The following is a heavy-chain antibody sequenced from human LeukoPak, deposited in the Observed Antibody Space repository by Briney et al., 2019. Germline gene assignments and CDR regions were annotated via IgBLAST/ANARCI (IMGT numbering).Heavy chain of an antibody. CDR1: GFNVSSNF. CDR2: LYRGGSA. Sequence: GGSLRLSCAASGFNVSSNFISWVRQAPGKGLEWVSVLYRGGSAYYVDSVKGRFTISRDNSKNTVYLQMNSLRVDDTAVYYCARGWIRFFWYFDLWGRGTLVTVSS. V-gene: IGHV3-66*01. J-gene: IGHJ2*01. D-gene: IGHD3-3*01. CDR3: ARGWIRFFWYFDL.